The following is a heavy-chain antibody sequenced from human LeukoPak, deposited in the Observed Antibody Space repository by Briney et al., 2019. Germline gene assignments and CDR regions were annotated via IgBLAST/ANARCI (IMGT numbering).Heavy chain of an antibody. J-gene: IGHJ5*02. Sequence: SETLCLTCTLSGGSISVDDYYWSWIRQHPGTGREWIRYIYYSGSTYYNPSLKSGVTISVDTSKNQFSLRLSSVTAAHTPVYYCAREARDYYDSPSWFDPWGQGIFVTVSS. V-gene: IGHV4-31*03. CDR1: GGSISVDDYY. D-gene: IGHD3-22*01. CDR3: AREARDYYDSPSWFDP. CDR2: IYYSGST.